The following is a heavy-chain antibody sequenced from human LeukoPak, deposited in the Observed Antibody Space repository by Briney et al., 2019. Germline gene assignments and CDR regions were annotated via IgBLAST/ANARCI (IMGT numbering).Heavy chain of an antibody. J-gene: IGHJ4*02. V-gene: IGHV4-59*01. CDR1: GGSMSSYY. CDR2: IYYSGST. Sequence: PSETLSLTCTVSGGSMSSYYWSWIRQPPGKGLEWIGNIYYSGSTNYNPFLMSRVIILADTSRNQFSLKLYPVTPADTAVYYCARRARYFDWFDFWGQGTLVTVSS. CDR3: ARRARYFDWFDF. D-gene: IGHD3-9*01.